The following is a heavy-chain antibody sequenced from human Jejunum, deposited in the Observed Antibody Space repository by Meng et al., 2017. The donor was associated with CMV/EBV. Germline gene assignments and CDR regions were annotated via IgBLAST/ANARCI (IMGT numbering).Heavy chain of an antibody. CDR2: IDTDGKT. CDR3: ADIGVGDQGF. Sequence: GQIVESGGGLVQPGGSLRLSCAASGFTVSSHYMSWVRQAPGKGLEWVSVIDTDGKTYYADSVKGRFAISRDNSKNTLYLQMSSLRVEDTAMYSCADIGVGDQGFWGQGTLVTVSS. V-gene: IGHV3-53*01. D-gene: IGHD3-3*01. CDR1: GFTVSSHY. J-gene: IGHJ4*02.